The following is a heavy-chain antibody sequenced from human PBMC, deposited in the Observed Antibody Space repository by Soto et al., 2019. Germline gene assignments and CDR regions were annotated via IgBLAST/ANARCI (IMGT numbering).Heavy chain of an antibody. CDR3: AKALPMYYYDSSGYSDYYYDMDV. V-gene: IGHV3-23*01. CDR1: GFTLNSYA. J-gene: IGHJ6*02. CDR2: ISARGEKT. Sequence: GGSLRLSCAASGFTLNSYAMNWVRQSPGKGLEWVSGISARGEKTYYADSVKGRFTISRDNSKNTVYLQMNSLRAKDTAVFYCAKALPMYYYDSSGYSDYYYDMDVWGQGTTVTVSS. D-gene: IGHD3-22*01.